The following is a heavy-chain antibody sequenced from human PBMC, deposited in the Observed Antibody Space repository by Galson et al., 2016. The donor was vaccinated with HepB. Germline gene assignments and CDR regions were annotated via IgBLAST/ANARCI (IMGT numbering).Heavy chain of an antibody. CDR3: ARTSIVLMVYDSNAFDI. J-gene: IGHJ3*02. Sequence: SLRLSCAASGFTFRSYWMSWVRQAPGKGLEWVANIKQDGSEKYYVDSVKGRFTISRDNANNSLFLQINSLGAEDTAVYYCARTSIVLMVYDSNAFDIWGQGTMVTVSS. D-gene: IGHD2-8*01. V-gene: IGHV3-7*03. CDR2: IKQDGSEK. CDR1: GFTFRSYW.